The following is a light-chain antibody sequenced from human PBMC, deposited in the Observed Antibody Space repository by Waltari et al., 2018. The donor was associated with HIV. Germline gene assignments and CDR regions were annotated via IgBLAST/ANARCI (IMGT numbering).Light chain of an antibody. CDR3: CSYAGTFTWV. Sequence: QSALTQPRPVSGSPGQSVTVSCTGTSHDIGSYKYVSWYQQHPGNAPKLMIYDVSKRPSGVPDRFSGSKFGNTASLTISGLQAEDEADYYCCSYAGTFTWVFGGGTKLTVL. V-gene: IGLV2-11*01. J-gene: IGLJ3*02. CDR1: SHDIGSYKY. CDR2: DVS.